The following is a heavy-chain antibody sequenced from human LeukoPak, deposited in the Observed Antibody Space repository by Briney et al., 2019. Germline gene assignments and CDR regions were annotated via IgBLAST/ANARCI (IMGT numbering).Heavy chain of an antibody. V-gene: IGHV1-2*02. Sequence: GSVKVSCKASGYTFTGYYMHWVRQAPGQGLEWMGWIYPKSGGRNYAQKFQSGGTMTSDTSITTAFMELNILKSDDTAVYYCVRDGYSGGAFDIWGQGTMVTVSS. CDR1: GYTFTGYY. D-gene: IGHD5-12*01. CDR2: IYPKSGGR. J-gene: IGHJ3*02. CDR3: VRDGYSGGAFDI.